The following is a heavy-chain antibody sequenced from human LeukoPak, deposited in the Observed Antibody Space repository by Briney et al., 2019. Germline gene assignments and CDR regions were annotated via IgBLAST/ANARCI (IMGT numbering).Heavy chain of an antibody. D-gene: IGHD2-15*01. CDR2: INHSGST. CDR3: ARPLYDCSGGSCFYYYYGMDV. Sequence: SETLSLTCAVYGGSFSGYYWSWIRQPPGKGLEWIGEINHSGSTNYNPSLKSRVTISVDTSKNQFSLKLSSVTAADTAVYYCARPLYDCSGGSCFYYYYGMDVWGQGTTVTVSS. CDR1: GGSFSGYY. V-gene: IGHV4-34*01. J-gene: IGHJ6*02.